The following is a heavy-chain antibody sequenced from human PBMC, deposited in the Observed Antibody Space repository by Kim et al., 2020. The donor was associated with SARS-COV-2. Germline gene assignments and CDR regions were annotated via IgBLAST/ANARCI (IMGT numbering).Heavy chain of an antibody. Sequence: GGSLRLSCAASGFTVSSNYMSWVRQAPGKGLEWVSVIYSGGSTYYADSVKGRFTISRDNSKNTLYLQMNSLRAEDTAVYYCASQSDYDFWSGYYSYYYYYGLGVWGQGTPVTVSS. J-gene: IGHJ6*02. D-gene: IGHD3-3*01. CDR1: GFTVSSNY. V-gene: IGHV3-66*04. CDR2: IYSGGST. CDR3: ASQSDYDFWSGYYSYYYYYGLGV.